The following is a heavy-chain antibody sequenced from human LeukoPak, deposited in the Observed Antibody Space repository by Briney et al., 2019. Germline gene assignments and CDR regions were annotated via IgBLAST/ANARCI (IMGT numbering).Heavy chain of an antibody. V-gene: IGHV1-46*01. CDR2: INPSGGST. J-gene: IGHJ4*02. CDR3: AREMATIKTFDY. D-gene: IGHD5-24*01. CDR1: GYTFTSYY. Sequence: ASVKVSCKASGYTFTSYYMHWVRQAPGQGLEWMEIINPSGGSTSYAQKFQGRVTMTRDTSTSTVYMELSSLRSEDTAVYYCAREMATIKTFDYWGQGTLVTVSS.